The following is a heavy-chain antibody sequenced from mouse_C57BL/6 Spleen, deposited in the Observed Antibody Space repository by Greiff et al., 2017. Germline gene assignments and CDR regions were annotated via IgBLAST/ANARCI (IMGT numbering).Heavy chain of an antibody. CDR2: IYPGGGDT. D-gene: IGHD2-2*01. J-gene: IGHJ4*01. V-gene: IGHV1-80*01. Sequence: QVQLQQSGAELVKPGASVKISCKASGYAFSSYWMNWVKQRPGKGLEWIGQIYPGGGDTNYNGKFKGKATLPADKSSSTSYMQLSSLTSENSAVYFWAVYYGYDEHDAMDYWSQGASVTVSS. CDR3: AVYYGYDEHDAMDY. CDR1: GYAFSSYW.